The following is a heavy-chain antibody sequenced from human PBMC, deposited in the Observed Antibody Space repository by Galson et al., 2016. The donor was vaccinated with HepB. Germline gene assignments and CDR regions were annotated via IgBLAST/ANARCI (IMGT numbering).Heavy chain of an antibody. CDR3: AKLPDIVLISAANFDY. V-gene: IGHV3-23*01. J-gene: IGHJ4*02. D-gene: IGHD2-8*01. Sequence: SLRLSCAASGFTFNSCAMSWVRQAPGKGLEWVSTVSGSGGTTYYADSVKGRFTISRDNSKNMLYLQMNSLRAEDTALYYCAKLPDIVLISAANFDYWGQGTLVTVSS. CDR2: VSGSGGTT. CDR1: GFTFNSCA.